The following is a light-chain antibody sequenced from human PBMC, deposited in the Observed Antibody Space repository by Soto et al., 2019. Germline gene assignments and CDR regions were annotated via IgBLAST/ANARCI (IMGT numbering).Light chain of an antibody. J-gene: IGKJ4*01. CDR1: QSLSRY. Sequence: EIVLTQSPATLSVSPGERATLSCSASQSLSRYLAWYQQKPGQAPSLLIYDASNRATGIPARFSGSGSGTDFTLTISSLEPEDFAVYYCQQRTNWQSTFGGGTKVDIK. CDR3: QQRTNWQST. CDR2: DAS. V-gene: IGKV3D-11*02.